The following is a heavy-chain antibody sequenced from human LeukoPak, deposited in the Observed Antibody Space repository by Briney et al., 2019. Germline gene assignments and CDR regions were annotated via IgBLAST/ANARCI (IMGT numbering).Heavy chain of an antibody. CDR3: TGGGYSGSYYRFS. Sequence: GGSLRLSCAASGFTFSDFWMHWVPQAPGKGPEWLSRTSKDGSHTVYADSAKGRFTASRDNTKNTVYLEVTNLRPEDTAVYYCTGGGYSGSYYRFSWGQGTPVTVAS. J-gene: IGHJ4*02. V-gene: IGHV3-74*01. CDR2: TSKDGSHT. CDR1: GFTFSDFW. D-gene: IGHD6-25*01.